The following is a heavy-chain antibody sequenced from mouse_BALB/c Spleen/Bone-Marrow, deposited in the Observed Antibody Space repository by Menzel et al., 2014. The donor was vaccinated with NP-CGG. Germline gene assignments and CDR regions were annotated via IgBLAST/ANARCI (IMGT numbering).Heavy chain of an antibody. CDR2: INPSNGRT. D-gene: IGHD4-1*01. Sequence: QVQLQQPGAELVKPGASVKLSCKASGYTFTSYWMHWVKQRPGQGLEWIGEINPSNGRTNYNEKFKSKATLTVDKSSSTAYMRLSSLTSEDSAVYYCARDWDEAYYFDYWGQGTTLTVSS. CDR1: GYTFTSYW. J-gene: IGHJ2*01. CDR3: ARDWDEAYYFDY. V-gene: IGHV1S81*02.